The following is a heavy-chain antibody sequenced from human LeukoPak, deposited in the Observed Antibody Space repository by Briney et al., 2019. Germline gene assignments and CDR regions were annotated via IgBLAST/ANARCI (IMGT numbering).Heavy chain of an antibody. CDR3: ARGGVGRTSPRIGDYYFYGMDA. Sequence: PGRSLRLSCAASGFTFSTFAMHWVRQAPGKGLEWVAVMSYDGSNKDHADSVKGRFTISRDNSKNTLYLQMNSLRPDDTAVYYCARGGVGRTSPRIGDYYFYGMDAWGQGTTVTVS. CDR1: GFTFSTFA. V-gene: IGHV3-30-3*01. D-gene: IGHD3-10*01. CDR2: MSYDGSNK. J-gene: IGHJ6*02.